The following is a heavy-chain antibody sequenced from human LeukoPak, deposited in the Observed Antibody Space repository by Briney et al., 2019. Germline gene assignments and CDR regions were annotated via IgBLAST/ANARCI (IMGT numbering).Heavy chain of an antibody. D-gene: IGHD1-1*01. J-gene: IGHJ4*01. CDR3: ARGGGTRYSYCVY. CDR2: IIPSFGRA. Sequence: SVKVSFKASGCTFSNYAISWMRQAPGQGLEWMGGIIPSFGRANYAQKVQGRVTMTADESTSTAYMELSRLRSEDKAVYYCARGGGTRYSYCVYWGRGTLVTVSA. CDR1: GCTFSNYA. V-gene: IGHV1-69*01.